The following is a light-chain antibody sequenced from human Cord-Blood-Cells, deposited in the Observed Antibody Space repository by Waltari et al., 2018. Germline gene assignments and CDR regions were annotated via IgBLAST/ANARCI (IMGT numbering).Light chain of an antibody. CDR3: NSRDSSGKRV. Sequence: LGQTVRITCQGDSLRSYYASWYQQKPGQAPVLVIYGKNNRPSGIPDRFSGSSSGNTASLTITGAQAEDEADYYCNSRDSSGKRVFGGGTKLTVL. CDR1: SLRSYY. J-gene: IGLJ2*01. CDR2: GKN. V-gene: IGLV3-19*01.